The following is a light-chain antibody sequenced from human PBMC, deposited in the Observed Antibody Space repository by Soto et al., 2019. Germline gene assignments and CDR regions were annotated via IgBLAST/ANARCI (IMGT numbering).Light chain of an antibody. CDR2: YVD. Sequence: QSALTQPASVSGSPGQSITISCTGTSRDVGAYDYVSWYLQYPDKAPQLLLYYVDHRPSGVSSRFSGSQSGNTASLTISGLQAQDEGDYYCCSYADGSIYFFGTGTKLTVL. J-gene: IGLJ1*01. CDR3: CSYADGSIYF. CDR1: SRDVGAYDY. V-gene: IGLV2-14*03.